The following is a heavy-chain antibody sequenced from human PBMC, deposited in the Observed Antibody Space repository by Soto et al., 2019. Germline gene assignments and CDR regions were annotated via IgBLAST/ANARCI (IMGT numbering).Heavy chain of an antibody. D-gene: IGHD3-10*01. CDR3: ARDVGSSGSSRWFDT. Sequence: PGGSLRLSCVAXXFTXSNYGXHWVXXXXXKGLEWIALIWYEGTTKYSTDSMKGRFSISRDQSKSTLYLQVNSLRAEDTATYYCARDVGSSGSSRWFDTWGQGTLVTVS. CDR1: XFTXSNYG. CDR2: IWYEGTTK. V-gene: IGHV3-33*01. J-gene: IGHJ5*02.